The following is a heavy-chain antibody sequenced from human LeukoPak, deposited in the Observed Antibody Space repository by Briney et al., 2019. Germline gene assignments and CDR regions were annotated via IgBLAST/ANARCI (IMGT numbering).Heavy chain of an antibody. V-gene: IGHV1-8*01. CDR2: MNPNSGNT. Sequence: ASVKVSCKASGYTFSNFDISWVRQATGQGLGWMGWMNPNSGNTGYAGKFQGRIAMTRDTSINIAYMELSSLTSEDTAVYYCARNGGLADWWGQGTLVTVSS. CDR3: ARNGGLADW. CDR1: GYTFSNFD. J-gene: IGHJ4*02. D-gene: IGHD2-8*01.